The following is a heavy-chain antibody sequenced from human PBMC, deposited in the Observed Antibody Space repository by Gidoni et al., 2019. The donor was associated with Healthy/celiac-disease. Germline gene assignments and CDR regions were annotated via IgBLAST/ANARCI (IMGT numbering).Heavy chain of an antibody. Sequence: EVQLVESGGGLVKPGGSLRLSCAASGFTFSSYSMNWVRQAPGKGLEWVSSISSSSSYIYYADSVKGRFTISRDNAKNSLYLQMNSLRAEDTAVYYCARDGAAAAGFYYYYGMDVWGQGTTVTVSS. CDR3: ARDGAAAAGFYYYYGMDV. D-gene: IGHD6-13*01. J-gene: IGHJ6*02. CDR1: GFTFSSYS. CDR2: ISSSSSYI. V-gene: IGHV3-21*01.